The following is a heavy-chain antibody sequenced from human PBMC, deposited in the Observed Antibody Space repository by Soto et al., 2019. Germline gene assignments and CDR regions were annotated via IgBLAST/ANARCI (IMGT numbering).Heavy chain of an antibody. CDR3: AALIWFGAWYYYGMDV. CDR2: IYYSGST. V-gene: IGHV4-39*07. D-gene: IGHD3-10*01. Sequence: SETLSLTCTVSGGSLSSSGYYWGWIRQPPGKGLEWIGNIYYSGSTYYNPSLKSRVTISVDTSKNQFSLKLSSVTAADTAVHYCAALIWFGAWYYYGMDVWGQGTTVTVSS. J-gene: IGHJ6*02. CDR1: GGSLSSSGYY.